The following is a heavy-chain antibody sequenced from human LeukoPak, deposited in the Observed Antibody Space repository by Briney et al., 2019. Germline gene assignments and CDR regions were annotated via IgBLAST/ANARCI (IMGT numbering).Heavy chain of an antibody. CDR1: GFTVSSNY. CDR3: AKDTGSGYDYFSYYFDY. CDR2: IYSGGST. J-gene: IGHJ4*01. D-gene: IGHD5-12*01. V-gene: IGHV3-53*01. Sequence: GGSLRLSCAASGFTVSSNYMSWVRQAPGKGLEWVSVIYSGGSTYYADSVKGRFTISRDNSKDTLYLQMNSLRAEDTAVYYCAKDTGSGYDYFSYYFDYWGHGTLVTVSS.